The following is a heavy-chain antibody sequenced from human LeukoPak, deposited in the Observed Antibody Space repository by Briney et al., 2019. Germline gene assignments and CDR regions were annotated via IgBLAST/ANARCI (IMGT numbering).Heavy chain of an antibody. Sequence: EASVKVSCKASGDSFSSYAISCVRQAPGQGLEWMGRIVAMDDIANYAQKFQDRVTITADKSTGTVYMELSSLRSEDTAVYHCASTQKIVEMATIGYYFDYWGQGTLVTVSS. V-gene: IGHV1-69*04. J-gene: IGHJ4*02. CDR3: ASTQKIVEMATIGYYFDY. CDR2: IVAMDDIA. CDR1: GDSFSSYA. D-gene: IGHD5-24*01.